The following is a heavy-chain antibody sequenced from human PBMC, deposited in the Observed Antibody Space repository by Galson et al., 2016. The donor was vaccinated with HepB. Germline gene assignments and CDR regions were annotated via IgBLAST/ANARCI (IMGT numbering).Heavy chain of an antibody. Sequence: SETLSLTCAVSGVSINSSNCWNWVRQAPGKGLEWIGEIYHSGSTNYNPSLKSRVTISVDKSKNQFSLKVTSVTAADTAVYYCARGYDFWRGDYFHYWGLGTLVIVSS. CDR2: IYHSGST. D-gene: IGHD3-3*01. CDR1: GVSINSSNC. J-gene: IGHJ4*02. CDR3: ARGYDFWRGDYFHY. V-gene: IGHV4-4*02.